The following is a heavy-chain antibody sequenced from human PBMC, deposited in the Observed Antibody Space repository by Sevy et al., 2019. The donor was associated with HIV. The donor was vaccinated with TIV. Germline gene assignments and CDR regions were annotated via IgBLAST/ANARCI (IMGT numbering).Heavy chain of an antibody. Sequence: ASVKVSCKASGYTFTSYGISWVRQAPGQGLEWMGWISPYNGKTNYAQKPQGRVTMTTDTSTSTAYMEVRSLRSDDTAVYYCAWGYNWNINFDYWGQGTLVTVSS. D-gene: IGHD1-1*01. CDR1: GYTFTSYG. CDR3: AWGYNWNINFDY. V-gene: IGHV1-18*01. J-gene: IGHJ4*02. CDR2: ISPYNGKT.